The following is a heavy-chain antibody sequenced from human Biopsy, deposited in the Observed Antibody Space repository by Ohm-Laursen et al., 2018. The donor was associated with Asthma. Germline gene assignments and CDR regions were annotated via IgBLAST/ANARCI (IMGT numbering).Heavy chain of an antibody. D-gene: IGHD2-2*01. CDR1: GGTFNTYV. J-gene: IGHJ4*02. V-gene: IGHV1-69*01. CDR3: ARKAGSCISRTCYSLDF. Sequence: SSVKVSCKSLGGTFNTYVIGWVRQAPGQGLEWMGGVNSVFGTPTYPQKFQDRVTITADDSTSTVYMELSSLRSEDTAVYYCARKAGSCISRTCYSLDFWGQGTLVTVSS. CDR2: VNSVFGTP.